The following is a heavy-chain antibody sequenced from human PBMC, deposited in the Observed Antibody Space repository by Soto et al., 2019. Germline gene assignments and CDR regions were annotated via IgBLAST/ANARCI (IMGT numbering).Heavy chain of an antibody. CDR2: ISGSGGST. D-gene: IGHD6-19*01. Sequence: EVQLLESGGGLVQPGGSLRLSCAASGFTFSSYAMNWVRQAPGKGLEWVSISGSGGSTYYADSVKGRFTISRDNSKNTRYLQMNSLRAEDTAVYYCARRSSGWYFDYWGQGTLATVSS. CDR3: ARRSSGWYFDY. J-gene: IGHJ4*02. V-gene: IGHV3-23*01. CDR1: GFTFSSYA.